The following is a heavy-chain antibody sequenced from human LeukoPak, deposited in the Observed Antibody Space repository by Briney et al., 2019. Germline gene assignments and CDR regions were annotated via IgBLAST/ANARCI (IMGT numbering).Heavy chain of an antibody. Sequence: KPSETLSLTCTVSGGSINSGDHYWSWIRQRPGKGLEWIGYIYYSGSTYYNPSLKSRVTISVDTSKNQFSLKLISVTAADTAVYYCATTRTIRTPNWFDPWGQGTLVTVSS. CDR3: ATTRTIRTPNWFDP. D-gene: IGHD3-9*01. CDR1: GGSINSGDHY. J-gene: IGHJ5*02. CDR2: IYYSGST. V-gene: IGHV4-31*03.